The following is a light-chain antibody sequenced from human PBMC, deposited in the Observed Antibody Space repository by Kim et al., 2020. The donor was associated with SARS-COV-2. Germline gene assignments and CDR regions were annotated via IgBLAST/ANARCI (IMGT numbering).Light chain of an antibody. J-gene: IGKJ2*01. CDR2: LAS. CDR1: QTISTR. CDR3: QHYIRFPYT. V-gene: IGKV1-5*03. Sequence: SASVGDRVTITCRDSQTISTRLAWYQQKPGKAPKLLLYLASTLESGVPSRFSGSGSGTEFTLTIDSLQPDDFATYYCQHYIRFPYTFGQGTKLEI.